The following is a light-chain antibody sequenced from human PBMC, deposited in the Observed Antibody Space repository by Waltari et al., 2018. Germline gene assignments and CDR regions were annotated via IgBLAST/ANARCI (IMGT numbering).Light chain of an antibody. CDR1: SSDVGSYNY. CDR2: DVS. J-gene: IGLJ1*01. V-gene: IGLV2-14*03. CDR3: TSYTSSNTYV. Sequence: QSPLTQPASVSGSRGQSITISSTGTSSDVGSYNYVSWYQHHPGKAPKLMIYDVSKRPSGVSNRFSGSKSGNTASLTISGLQAEDEADYYCTSYTSSNTYVFGTGTKVTVL.